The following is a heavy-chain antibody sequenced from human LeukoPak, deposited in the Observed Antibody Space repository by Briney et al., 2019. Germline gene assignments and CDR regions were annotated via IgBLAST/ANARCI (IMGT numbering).Heavy chain of an antibody. J-gene: IGHJ5*02. CDR1: GYTFTSYG. Sequence: GASVKVSCKASGYTFTSYGISWVRQAPGQGLEWMGWISAYNGNANYAQKLQGRVTMTTDTSTSTAYMELRSLRSDDTAVYYCARNFMVRGVPYWFDPWGQGTLVTVSS. D-gene: IGHD3-10*01. CDR2: ISAYNGNA. CDR3: ARNFMVRGVPYWFDP. V-gene: IGHV1-18*01.